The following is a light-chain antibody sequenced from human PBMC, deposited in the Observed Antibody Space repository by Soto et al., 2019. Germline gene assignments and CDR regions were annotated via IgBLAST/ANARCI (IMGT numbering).Light chain of an antibody. J-gene: IGKJ4*01. CDR2: AAS. Sequence: DIQMTQSPSSVSASFGDRVTITCRASQDLTYWLAWYQQRPGKAPKLLIYAASTLQSGVPSRFSGSGSGTDFTLTISSLQPEDSATYWCQQLSSYPLTFGGGTKVDIK. CDR3: QQLSSYPLT. CDR1: QDLTYW. V-gene: IGKV1-12*01.